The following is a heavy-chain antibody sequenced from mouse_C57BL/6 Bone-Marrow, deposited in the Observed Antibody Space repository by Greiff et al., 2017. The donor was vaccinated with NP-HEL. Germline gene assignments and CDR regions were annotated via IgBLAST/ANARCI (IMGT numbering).Heavy chain of an antibody. CDR3: ARVPHYGRHWYFDV. CDR2: ISYDGSN. Sequence: DVQLQESGPGLVKPSQSLSLTCSVTGYSITSGYYWNWIRQFPGNKLEWMGYISYDGSNNYNPSLKNRISITRDTSKNQFFLKLNSVTTEDTATYYCARVPHYGRHWYFDVWGTGTTVTVSS. D-gene: IGHD1-1*01. CDR1: GYSITSGYY. V-gene: IGHV3-6*01. J-gene: IGHJ1*03.